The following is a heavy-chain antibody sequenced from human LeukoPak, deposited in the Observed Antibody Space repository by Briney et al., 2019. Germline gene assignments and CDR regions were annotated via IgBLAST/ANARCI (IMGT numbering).Heavy chain of an antibody. J-gene: IGHJ4*02. D-gene: IGHD3-22*01. V-gene: IGHV3-64*02. CDR1: GFTFSDYA. CDR2: ISSNGGST. Sequence: PGGSLRLSCAASGFTFSDYAMHWVRQAPGKGLEYVSVISSNGGSTYYADSVKGRFTISRDNSKNTLYLQMGSLRAEDMAVYYCARAPLNPYDSSGYYLDYCGQGTLVTVSS. CDR3: ARAPLNPYDSSGYYLDY.